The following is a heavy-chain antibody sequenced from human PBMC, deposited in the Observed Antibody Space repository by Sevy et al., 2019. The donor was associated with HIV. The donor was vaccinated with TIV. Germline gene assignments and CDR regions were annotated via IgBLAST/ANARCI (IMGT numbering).Heavy chain of an antibody. V-gene: IGHV3-30*18. CDR3: AKDFTGYNGMDV. J-gene: IGHJ6*02. CDR2: ISYHGRDK. CDR1: GFTFRTSG. D-gene: IGHD3-9*01. Sequence: GGSLRLSCVTSGFTFRTSGMHWVRQSPGKGLEWVAVISYHGRDKFYADSVKGRFTISRDNSKNILYLQMNGLRIEDTAVYYCAKDFTGYNGMDVWGQGTMVTVSS.